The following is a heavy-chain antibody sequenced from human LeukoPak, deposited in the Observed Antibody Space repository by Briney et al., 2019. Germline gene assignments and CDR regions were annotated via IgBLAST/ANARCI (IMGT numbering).Heavy chain of an antibody. CDR2: IASDGSHT. CDR3: ARERQDTILHSGAFDI. CDR1: GFTFSTYF. V-gene: IGHV3-30-3*01. D-gene: IGHD2-21*01. J-gene: IGHJ3*02. Sequence: GGSLRLSCAASGFTFSTYFMHWVRQAPGKGLEWVADIASDGSHTFYVESVKGRFTISRDNSKNTLYLQMNSLRAEDTVVYFCARERQDTILHSGAFDIWGQGTMVTVSS.